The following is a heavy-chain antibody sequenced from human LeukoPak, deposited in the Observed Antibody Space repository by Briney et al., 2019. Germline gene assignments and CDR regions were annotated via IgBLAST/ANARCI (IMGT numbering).Heavy chain of an antibody. Sequence: GGSLRLSCAASGSTFSKYWMLWVRPAPGKGLESVSLINTDGTVTTYADSVKGRFTVSRDNADNTMLLQMNSVRDEDTAVYYCATKQWLAPPPDSWGQGTPVTVSS. CDR3: ATKQWLAPPPDS. V-gene: IGHV3-74*01. D-gene: IGHD6-19*01. CDR2: INTDGTVT. CDR1: GSTFSKYW. J-gene: IGHJ4*02.